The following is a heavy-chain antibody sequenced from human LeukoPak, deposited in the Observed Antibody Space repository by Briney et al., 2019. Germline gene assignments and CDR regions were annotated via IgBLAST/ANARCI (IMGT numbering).Heavy chain of an antibody. CDR2: ISGSGGST. CDR1: GFTFSSYA. J-gene: IGHJ4*02. Sequence: GRSLRLSCAASGFTFSSYAMSWVRQAPGKGLEWVSAISGSGGSTYYADSVKGRFTISRDNSKNTLYLQMNSLRAEDTAVYYCAKGKDVVPAAILDYWGQGTLVTVSS. V-gene: IGHV3-23*01. CDR3: AKGKDVVPAAILDY. D-gene: IGHD2-2*01.